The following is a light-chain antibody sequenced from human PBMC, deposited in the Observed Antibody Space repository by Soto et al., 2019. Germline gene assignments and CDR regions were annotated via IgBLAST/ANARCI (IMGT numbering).Light chain of an antibody. V-gene: IGKV1-27*01. CDR3: QKYNSAPYT. J-gene: IGKJ2*01. CDR2: AAS. Sequence: DIQMTQSPSSLSASVGDRVTITCRASQVFNNNLAWYQQKAGKVPKLLIYAASTLQSGVPSRFSGSGSGTDFTLTISSLQPQDVATYYCQKYNSAPYTFGQGTKLEIK. CDR1: QVFNNN.